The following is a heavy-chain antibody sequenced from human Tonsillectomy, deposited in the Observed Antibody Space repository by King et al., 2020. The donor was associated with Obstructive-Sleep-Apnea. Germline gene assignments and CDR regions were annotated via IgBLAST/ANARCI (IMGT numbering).Heavy chain of an antibody. D-gene: IGHD4-17*01. CDR1: GFMFSSYA. Sequence: VQLVESGGGVVQPGRSLRLSCEASGFMFSSYALHWVRQPPGRGPEWVAGISRDGINKEYVDSVKGRFTISRGNSKNTMYLEMSRLRAEDSAVYYCARLRVSYGDLPLWGRGTLLAVSS. CDR3: ARLRVSYGDLPL. V-gene: IGHV3-30*03. J-gene: IGHJ2*01. CDR2: ISRDGINK.